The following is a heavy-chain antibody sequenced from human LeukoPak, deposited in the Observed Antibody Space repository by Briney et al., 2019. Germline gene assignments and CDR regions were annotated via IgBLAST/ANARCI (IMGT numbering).Heavy chain of an antibody. CDR2: IIPILGIA. D-gene: IGHD2-2*01. CDR3: ARRWYCSSTSCKRGAFDI. V-gene: IGHV1-69*04. J-gene: IGHJ3*02. Sequence: SVKVSCKASGGTLRSYAISWVRQAPGQGLEWMGRIIPILGIANYAQKFQGRVTITADKSTSTAYMELSSLRSEDTAVYYCARRWYCSSTSCKRGAFDIWGQGTMVTVSS. CDR1: GGTLRSYA.